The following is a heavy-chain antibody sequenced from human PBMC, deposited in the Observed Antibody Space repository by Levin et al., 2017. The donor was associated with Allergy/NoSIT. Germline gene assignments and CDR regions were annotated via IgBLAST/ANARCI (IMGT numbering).Heavy chain of an antibody. CDR2: IWYDGNIK. D-gene: IGHD3-10*01. Sequence: QSGESLKISCAASGFTFSSYGMHWVRQAPGKGLEWVAVIWYDGNIKYYVDSVKGRFTISRDNSKNTVFLQMNSLRAEDTAAYYCARDVSRVNYGEAPILDYWGQGTLVTVSS. CDR3: ARDVSRVNYGEAPILDY. J-gene: IGHJ4*02. V-gene: IGHV3-33*01. CDR1: GFTFSSYG.